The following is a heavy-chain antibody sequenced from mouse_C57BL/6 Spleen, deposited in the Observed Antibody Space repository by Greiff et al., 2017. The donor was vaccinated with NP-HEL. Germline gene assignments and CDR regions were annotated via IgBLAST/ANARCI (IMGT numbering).Heavy chain of an antibody. J-gene: IGHJ4*01. D-gene: IGHD2-5*01. V-gene: IGHV1-81*01. Sequence: VQLQQSGAELARPGASVKLSCKASGYTFTSYGISWVKQRTGQGLEWIGEIYPRSGNTYYNEKFKGKATLTADKSSSTAYMELRSLTSEDSAVYFCARGRYGSNYVAMDYWGQGTSVTVSS. CDR1: GYTFTSYG. CDR2: IYPRSGNT. CDR3: ARGRYGSNYVAMDY.